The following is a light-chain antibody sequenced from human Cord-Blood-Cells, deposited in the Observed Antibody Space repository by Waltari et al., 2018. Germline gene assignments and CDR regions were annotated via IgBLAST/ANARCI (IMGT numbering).Light chain of an antibody. J-gene: IGKJ1*01. Sequence: DVVMSQSPLSLPVTLGQPASISCRSSQSLVYSDGNTYLNWFQQRPGQSPRSLIYKVSNRDSGVPDRFSGSGSGTDFTLKISRVEAGDVGVYYCMQGTHWPPTFGQGTKVEIK. CDR3: MQGTHWPPT. V-gene: IGKV2-30*01. CDR2: KVS. CDR1: QSLVYSDGNTY.